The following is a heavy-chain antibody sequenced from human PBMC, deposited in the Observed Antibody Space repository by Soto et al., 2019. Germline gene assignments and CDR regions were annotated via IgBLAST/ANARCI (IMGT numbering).Heavy chain of an antibody. D-gene: IGHD2-15*01. Sequence: PGGSLRLSCAASGFTFSSYDMHWVRQATGKGLEWVSAIGTAGDTYYPGSVKGRFTISRENAKNSLYLQMNSLRAGDTAVYYRARDLGCSGGSCYSWSHGMDVWGQGTTVTVSS. J-gene: IGHJ6*02. CDR2: IGTAGDT. CDR3: ARDLGCSGGSCYSWSHGMDV. CDR1: GFTFSSYD. V-gene: IGHV3-13*01.